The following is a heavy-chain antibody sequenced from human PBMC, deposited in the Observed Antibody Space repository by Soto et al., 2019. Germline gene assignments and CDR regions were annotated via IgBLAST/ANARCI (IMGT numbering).Heavy chain of an antibody. CDR2: ISGGGGST. V-gene: IGHV3-23*01. D-gene: IGHD4-17*01. CDR1: GFTLRTYG. CDR3: AKCDYRTFDY. J-gene: IGHJ4*02. Sequence: SGGSLRLSCAASGFTLRTYGMSWVRQAPGKGLEWVSAISGGGGSTYYADSVQGRFTISRDNSKNTLYLQMNSLRAEDTAVYYCAKCDYRTFDYWGQGTLVTVSS.